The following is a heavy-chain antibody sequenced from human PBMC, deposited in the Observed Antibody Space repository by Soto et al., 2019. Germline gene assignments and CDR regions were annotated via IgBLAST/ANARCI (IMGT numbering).Heavy chain of an antibody. D-gene: IGHD1-7*01. CDR2: IYWNDDK. CDR3: AQLTNWNWGIDY. CDR1: GFSLSTSGVG. J-gene: IGHJ4*02. V-gene: IGHV2-5*01. Sequence: SGPTLVKPTQTLTLTCTFSGFSLSTSGVGVGWIRPPPGKALEWLALIYWNDDKRYSTAMTSRLTITKDTSKDQVVLTMTNMDPVDTATYYCAQLTNWNWGIDYWGQGTLVTVSS.